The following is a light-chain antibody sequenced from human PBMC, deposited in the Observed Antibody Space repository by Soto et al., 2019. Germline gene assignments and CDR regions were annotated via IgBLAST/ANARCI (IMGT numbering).Light chain of an antibody. J-gene: IGKJ2*01. V-gene: IGKV1-5*03. CDR2: KAS. Sequence: DIQMTQSPSTLSASVGDRVTITCRASQSTNRWLAWYQQKPGKAPKLLINKASSLESGVPSRFSGSGSGTEFTLTISSLQPDDFATYYCQQYNNYPYTFGQGTKLEIK. CDR1: QSTNRW. CDR3: QQYNNYPYT.